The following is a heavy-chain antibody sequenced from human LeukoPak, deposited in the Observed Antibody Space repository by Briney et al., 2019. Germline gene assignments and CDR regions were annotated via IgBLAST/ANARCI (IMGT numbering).Heavy chain of an antibody. D-gene: IGHD3-10*02. CDR3: AELGITMIGGV. CDR1: GFSFSSYE. Sequence: GGSLRLSCAASGFSFSSYEMNWVRQAPGKGLEWVSYISRSGGTMYYADSVKGRFTISRDNAKNSLYLQMNSLRAEDTAVYYCAELGITMIGGVWGKGTTVTISS. CDR2: ISRSGGTM. V-gene: IGHV3-48*03. J-gene: IGHJ6*03.